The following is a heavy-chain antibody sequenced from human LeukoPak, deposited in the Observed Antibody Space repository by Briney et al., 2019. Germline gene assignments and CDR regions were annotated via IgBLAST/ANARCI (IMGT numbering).Heavy chain of an antibody. Sequence: GYWXHWVRHGPEKGLELVSRIDNDGNGIIYADSVKGRFTTSRDNAKNTLYLQMSSLRVEDTAVYYCATGGGWEPSSGEVTHIDVWGKGTTVTVSS. D-gene: IGHD1-26*01. CDR1: GYW. J-gene: IGHJ6*03. CDR3: ATGGGWEPSSGEVTHIDV. CDR2: IDNDGNGI. V-gene: IGHV3-74*01.